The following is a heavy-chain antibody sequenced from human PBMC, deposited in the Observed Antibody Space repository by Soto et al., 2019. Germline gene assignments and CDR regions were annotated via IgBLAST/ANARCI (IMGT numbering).Heavy chain of an antibody. J-gene: IGHJ6*02. CDR2: ISSSGSTI. D-gene: IGHD3-16*02. CDR3: AREGGYDYVWGSYRLSYGMDV. CDR1: GFTFSSYE. Sequence: GGSLRLSCAASGFTFSSYEMNWVRQAPGKGLEWVSYISSSGSTIYYADSVKGRFTISRDNAKNSLYLQMNSLRAEDTAVYYCAREGGYDYVWGSYRLSYGMDVWGQGTTVTV. V-gene: IGHV3-48*03.